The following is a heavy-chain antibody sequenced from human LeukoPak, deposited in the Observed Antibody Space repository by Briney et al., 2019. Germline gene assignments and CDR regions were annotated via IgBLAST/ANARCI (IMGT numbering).Heavy chain of an antibody. J-gene: IGHJ4*02. Sequence: KASGTLSLTCAVSGGSISSSNWWSWVRQPPGKGLEWIGEIYHSGSTNYNPSLKSRVTISVDKSKNQFSLKLNSVTAADTAVYYCARHEYSSPRGFDYWGQGTLVTVSS. CDR1: GGSISSSNW. V-gene: IGHV4-4*02. CDR3: ARHEYSSPRGFDY. CDR2: IYHSGST. D-gene: IGHD6-6*01.